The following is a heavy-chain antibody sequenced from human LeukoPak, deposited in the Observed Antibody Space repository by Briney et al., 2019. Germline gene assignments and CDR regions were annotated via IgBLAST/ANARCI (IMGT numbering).Heavy chain of an antibody. CDR1: GGTFSSYA. Sequence: SSVKVSCKASGGTFSSYAISWVRQAPGQGLEWMGGIIPIFGTANYAQKFQGRVTITTDESTSTAYMELSSLRAEDTAVYYCAKAVESGGLFDYWGQGTLVTVSS. D-gene: IGHD4-23*01. J-gene: IGHJ4*02. V-gene: IGHV1-69*05. CDR3: AKAVESGGLFDY. CDR2: IIPIFGTA.